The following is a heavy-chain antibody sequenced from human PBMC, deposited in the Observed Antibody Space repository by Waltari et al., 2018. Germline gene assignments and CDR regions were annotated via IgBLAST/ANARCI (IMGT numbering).Heavy chain of an antibody. V-gene: IGHV1-2*06. CDR1: GYTFTGYY. CDR3: ARDPERYIVVVPAAIGGWFDP. Sequence: QVQLVQSGAEVKKPGASVKVSCKASGYTFTGYYMHWVRQAPGQGLEWMGRSNPNSGGTNYAQKFQGRVTMTRDTSISTAYMELSRLRSDDTAVYYCARDPERYIVVVPAAIGGWFDPWGQGTLVTVSS. D-gene: IGHD2-2*02. J-gene: IGHJ5*02. CDR2: SNPNSGGT.